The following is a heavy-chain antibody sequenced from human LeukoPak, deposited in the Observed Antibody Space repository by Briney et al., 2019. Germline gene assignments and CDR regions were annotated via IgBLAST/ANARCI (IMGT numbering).Heavy chain of an antibody. D-gene: IGHD2-21*02. J-gene: IGHJ5*02. CDR1: GFTFTSSA. CDR3: ARPSFVTATTNWFDP. V-gene: IGHV1-58*01. Sequence: GTSVKVSCKASGFTFTSSAVQWVRQARGQRLEWIGWIVVGSGNTNYAQKFQGRVTMTRDTSISTAYMELSRLRSDDTAVYYCARPSFVTATTNWFDPWGQGTLVTVSS. CDR2: IVVGSGNT.